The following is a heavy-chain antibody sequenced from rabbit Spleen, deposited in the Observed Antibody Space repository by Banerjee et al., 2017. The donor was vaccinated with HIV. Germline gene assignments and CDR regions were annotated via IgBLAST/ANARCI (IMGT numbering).Heavy chain of an antibody. CDR1: GFSFSSAYY. CDR3: ARGSATMTMVITGYYLNL. D-gene: IGHD2-1*01. J-gene: IGHJ4*01. Sequence: QEQLVESGGDLVQPEGSLTLTCTASGFSFSSAYYMCWVRQAPGKGLECIACIYAGSGSTCYASWAKGRFTISKTSSATVTLQMTSLTVADTAAYFCARGSATMTMVITGYYLNLWGPGTLVTVS. CDR2: IYAGSGST. V-gene: IGHV1S45*01.